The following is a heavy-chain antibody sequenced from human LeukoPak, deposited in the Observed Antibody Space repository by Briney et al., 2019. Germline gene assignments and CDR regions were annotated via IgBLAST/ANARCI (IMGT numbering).Heavy chain of an antibody. CDR3: AKDQGKYGLDYFDY. V-gene: IGHV3-23*01. D-gene: IGHD3-10*01. CDR2: ISGSGGST. J-gene: IGHJ4*02. Sequence: PGGSLRLSCAASGFTFSSSAMSWVRQAPGKGLEWVSSISGSGGSTYYADSVKGRFTISRDNSKNTLYLQMNSLRAEDTAVYYCAKDQGKYGLDYFDYWGQGTLVTVSS. CDR1: GFTFSSSA.